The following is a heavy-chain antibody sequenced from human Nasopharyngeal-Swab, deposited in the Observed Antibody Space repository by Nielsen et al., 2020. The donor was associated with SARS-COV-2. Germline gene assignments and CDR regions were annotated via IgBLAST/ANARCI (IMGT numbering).Heavy chain of an antibody. V-gene: IGHV3-23*01. Sequence: GESLKISCAASGFTFSSYSMSWLRQAPGKGLKWVSTITGNGDTTYYADSVKGRFTISRDNSENTVYLQMNSLRAEDTALYHCARPLSRDSTWTTEANWFDPWGQGTLVTVSS. CDR3: ARPLSRDSTWTTEANWFDP. D-gene: IGHD6-13*01. CDR1: GFTFSSYS. J-gene: IGHJ5*02. CDR2: ITGNGDTT.